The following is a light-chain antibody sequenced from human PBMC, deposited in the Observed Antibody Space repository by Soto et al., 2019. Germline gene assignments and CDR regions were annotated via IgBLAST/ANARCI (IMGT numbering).Light chain of an antibody. CDR1: QSVSLH. Sequence: EIVLTQSPANLSLSPGERATLSCRASQSVSLHLAWYQQKPGQAPRLLIYDASNRATGVQGRFSGSGSGADFTLTISSLEPEDVAIYYCKQRRDWPLTFGGGTKVDIK. V-gene: IGKV3-11*01. J-gene: IGKJ4*01. CDR3: KQRRDWPLT. CDR2: DAS.